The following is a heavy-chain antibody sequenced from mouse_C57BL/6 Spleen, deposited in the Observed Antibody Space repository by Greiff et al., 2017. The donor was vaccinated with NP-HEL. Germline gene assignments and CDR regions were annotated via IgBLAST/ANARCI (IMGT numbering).Heavy chain of an antibody. CDR1: GYTFTDYY. Sequence: VQLQQSGPELVKPGASVKISCKASGYTFTDYYMNWVKQSHGKSLEWIGDINPNNGGTSYNQKFKGKATLTVDKSSSTAYMELRSLTSEDSAVYYCALYYDYWGQGTTLTVSS. J-gene: IGHJ2*01. CDR3: ALYYDY. CDR2: INPNNGGT. V-gene: IGHV1-26*01.